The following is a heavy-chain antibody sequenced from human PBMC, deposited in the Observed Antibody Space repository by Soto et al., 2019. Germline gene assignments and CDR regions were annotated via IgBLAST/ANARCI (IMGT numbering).Heavy chain of an antibody. CDR1: GFNFRNPW. CDR3: TTDLQAYCDGTTCYAGNYYYDDMDV. J-gene: IGHJ6*02. V-gene: IGHV3-15*01. CDR2: IKSQGDGGTR. D-gene: IGHD2-2*01. Sequence: GSLRLSCAASGFNFRNPWMRLVRQAPGKGPEGVGHIKSQGDGGTRDYAAPVKGRFTISRDDSKNTLFLQMNSLKNEDTAVYFCTTDLQAYCDGTTCYAGNYYYDDMDVWGQGTTVTVSS.